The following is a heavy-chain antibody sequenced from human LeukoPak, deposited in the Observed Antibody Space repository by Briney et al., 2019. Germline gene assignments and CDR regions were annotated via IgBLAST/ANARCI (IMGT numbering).Heavy chain of an antibody. D-gene: IGHD6-19*01. J-gene: IGHJ1*01. V-gene: IGHV3-30*18. CDR3: AKSHSSGWYWIYFQH. CDR1: GFTFSSYG. Sequence: PGGSLRLSCAASGFTFSSYGMHWVRQAPGKGLEWVAVISYDGSNKYYADSVKDRFTISRDNSKNTLYLQMNSLRAEDTAVYYCAKSHSSGWYWIYFQHWGQGTLVTVSS. CDR2: ISYDGSNK.